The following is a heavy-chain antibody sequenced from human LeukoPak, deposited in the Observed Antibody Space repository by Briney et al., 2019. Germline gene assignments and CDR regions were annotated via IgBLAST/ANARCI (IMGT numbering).Heavy chain of an antibody. Sequence: NPSETLSLTCTVSGGSISSSSYYWSWIRQPPGKGLEWIGEINHSGSTNYNPSLKSRVTISVDTSKNQFSLKLSSVTAADTAVYYCARGHSHLLEWLLFPGFDPWGQGTLVTVSS. V-gene: IGHV4-39*07. J-gene: IGHJ5*02. CDR2: INHSGST. CDR3: ARGHSHLLEWLLFPGFDP. CDR1: GGSISSSSYY. D-gene: IGHD3-3*01.